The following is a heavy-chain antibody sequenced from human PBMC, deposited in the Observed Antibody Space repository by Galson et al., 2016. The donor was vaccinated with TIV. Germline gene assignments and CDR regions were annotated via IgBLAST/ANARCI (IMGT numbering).Heavy chain of an antibody. J-gene: IGHJ4*02. CDR3: ARVQYQLLPSDY. Sequence: SVKVSCKASGYTFTSYGISWVRQAPGQGLEWMGWISAYNGNTNYAQKLQGRVTMTTDTSTSTAYMELRSLKSDDTAVYYCARVQYQLLPSDYWGQGTLVTVSS. CDR2: ISAYNGNT. V-gene: IGHV1-18*01. CDR1: GYTFTSYG. D-gene: IGHD2-2*01.